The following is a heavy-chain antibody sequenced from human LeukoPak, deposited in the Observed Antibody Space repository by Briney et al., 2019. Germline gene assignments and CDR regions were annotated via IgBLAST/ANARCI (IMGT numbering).Heavy chain of an antibody. CDR2: INHSGST. CDR1: GGSFSGYY. J-gene: IGHJ4*02. Sequence: PSETLSPTCAVYGGSFSGYYWSWIRQPPGKGLEWIGEINHSGSTNYNPSLKSRVTISVDTSKNQFSLKLSSVTAADTAVYYCARGRYGSRYDSSGYYSKTVDYWGQGTLVTVSS. D-gene: IGHD3-22*01. V-gene: IGHV4-34*01. CDR3: ARGRYGSRYDSSGYYSKTVDY.